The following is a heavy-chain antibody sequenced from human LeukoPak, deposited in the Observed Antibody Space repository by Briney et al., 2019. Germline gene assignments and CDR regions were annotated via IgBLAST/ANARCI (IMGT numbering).Heavy chain of an antibody. CDR2: ISGSGGST. D-gene: IGHD3-10*01. CDR3: AKGVRAVIRAWFDR. V-gene: IGHV3-23*01. J-gene: IGHJ5*02. Sequence: PGGSLRLSCAASGFTFSSYAMSWVRQAPGKGLEWVSDISGSGGSTYYADSVKGRFTISRDNSKNTLYLQMNSLRAEDTAVYYCAKGVRAVIRAWFDRGGQGTLATASS. CDR1: GFTFSSYA.